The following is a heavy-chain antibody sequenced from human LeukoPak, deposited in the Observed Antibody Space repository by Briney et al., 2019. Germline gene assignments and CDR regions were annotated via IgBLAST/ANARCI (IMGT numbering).Heavy chain of an antibody. CDR2: TSHSGST. V-gene: IGHV4-59*01. Sequence: SETLSLTCTVSGGSISSSYWSWIRQPPGRGLEWIGYTSHSGSTNYKPSLKSRVSISVDTSKNQFSLKLTSVTAADMAMYYCARGYYDARGDSNPFDIWGQGTMVTVSS. CDR1: GGSISSSY. CDR3: ARGYYDARGDSNPFDI. D-gene: IGHD3-22*01. J-gene: IGHJ3*02.